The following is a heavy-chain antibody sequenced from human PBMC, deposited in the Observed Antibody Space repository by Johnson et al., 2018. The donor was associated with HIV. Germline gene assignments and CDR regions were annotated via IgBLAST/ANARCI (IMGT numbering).Heavy chain of an antibody. CDR2: ISSSGNTI. Sequence: QMLLVESGGGLVKPGGSLRLSCAASGITFSDYYMSWIRQAPGKGLEWVSYISSSGNTIYYADSVKGRVTISRDNAKKSLYLQMNSLRAEDTAVYYCARDKGRGAFDIWGRGTIVTISS. CDR3: ARDKGRGAFDI. J-gene: IGHJ3*02. D-gene: IGHD3-10*01. CDR1: GITFSDYY. V-gene: IGHV3-11*04.